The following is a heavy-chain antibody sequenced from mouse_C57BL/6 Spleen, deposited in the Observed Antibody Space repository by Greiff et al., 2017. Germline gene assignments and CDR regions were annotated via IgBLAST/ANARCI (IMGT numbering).Heavy chain of an antibody. CDR1: GFTFSDYG. Sequence: EVQRVESGGGLVKPGGSLKLSCAASGFTFSDYGMHWVRQAPEKGLEWVAYISSGSSTIYYADTVKGRFPISRDNAKNTLFLQMTSLRSEDTAMYYCATDGNYGGWYFDVWGTGTTVTVSS. D-gene: IGHD2-1*01. CDR3: ATDGNYGGWYFDV. J-gene: IGHJ1*03. CDR2: ISSGSSTI. V-gene: IGHV5-17*01.